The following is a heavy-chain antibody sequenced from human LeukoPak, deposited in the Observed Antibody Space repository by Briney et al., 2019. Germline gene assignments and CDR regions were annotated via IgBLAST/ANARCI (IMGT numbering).Heavy chain of an antibody. J-gene: IGHJ4*02. D-gene: IGHD1-14*01. CDR3: ATYRRFITTPKIVINPFDY. V-gene: IGHV1-24*01. Sequence: ASVKVSCKVSGYTLTKLVMHWVRQAPGNGLEWMGGFDPEDGQTVYAQKFQGRVTMTRDTSISTAYMELSRLRSDDTAVYYCATYRRFITTPKIVINPFDYWGQGTLVTVSS. CDR1: GYTLTKLV. CDR2: FDPEDGQT.